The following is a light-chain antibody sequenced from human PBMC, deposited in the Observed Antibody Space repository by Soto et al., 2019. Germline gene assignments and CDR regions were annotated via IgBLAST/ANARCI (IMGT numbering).Light chain of an antibody. CDR2: GTS. CDR3: QQYGSSPRT. J-gene: IGKJ1*01. V-gene: IGKV3-20*01. Sequence: EIVMTQSPATLSVSPGERATLSCRASQSVSGYLAWFQQKPGQAPSLLIYGTSNRATGIPDRFSGSGSGTDFSLTISSLEPGDLAVYYCQQYGSSPRTFGQGTKVDNK. CDR1: QSVSGY.